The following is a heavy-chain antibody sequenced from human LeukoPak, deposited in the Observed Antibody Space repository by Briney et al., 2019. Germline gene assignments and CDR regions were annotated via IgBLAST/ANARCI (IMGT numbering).Heavy chain of an antibody. D-gene: IGHD3-10*01. CDR2: INPSGGST. J-gene: IGHJ5*02. Sequence: ASVKVSCKASGYTFTSYYMHWVRQAPGQGLEWMGIINPSGGSTSYAQKFQGRVTMTRDTSTSTVYMELSSLRSEDTAVYYCARDWGSRVSKRGEYNWFDPWGQGTLVTVSS. CDR3: ARDWGSRVSKRGEYNWFDP. V-gene: IGHV1-46*01. CDR1: GYTFTSYY.